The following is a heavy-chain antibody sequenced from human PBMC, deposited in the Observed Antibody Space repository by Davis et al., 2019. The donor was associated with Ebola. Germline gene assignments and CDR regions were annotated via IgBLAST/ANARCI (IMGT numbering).Heavy chain of an antibody. Sequence: GESLKISCAASGFTLSSYGMHWVRQAPGKGLEWVAVISYDGSNKYYADSVKGRFTISRDNSKNTLYLQMNSLRAEDTAVYYCAKDTVTTFTLDYWAREPWSPSPQ. CDR3: AKDTVTTFTLDY. V-gene: IGHV3-30*18. J-gene: IGHJ4*02. CDR1: GFTLSSYG. D-gene: IGHD4-17*01. CDR2: ISYDGSNK.